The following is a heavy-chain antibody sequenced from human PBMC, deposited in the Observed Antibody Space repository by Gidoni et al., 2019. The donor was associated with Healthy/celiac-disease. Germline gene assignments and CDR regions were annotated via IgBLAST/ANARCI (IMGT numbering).Heavy chain of an antibody. Sequence: EVQLVESGGGLIQPGGSLRLSCAASGFTVSSNYMSWVRQAPGNGLEWVSVIYSGGSTYYADSVKGRFTISRDNSKNTLYLQMNSLRAEDTAVYYCARTLTGYYTPYYYYYYMDVWGKGTTVTVSS. CDR2: IYSGGST. V-gene: IGHV3-53*01. J-gene: IGHJ6*03. D-gene: IGHD3-9*01. CDR3: ARTLTGYYTPYYYYYYMDV. CDR1: GFTVSSNY.